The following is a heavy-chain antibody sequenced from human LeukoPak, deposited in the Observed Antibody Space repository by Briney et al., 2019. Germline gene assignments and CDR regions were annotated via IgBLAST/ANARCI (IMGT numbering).Heavy chain of an antibody. D-gene: IGHD5-18*01. J-gene: IGHJ4*02. CDR3: ARHTGTWIQLWTYFDY. CDR1: GGSISSYY. CDR2: IYYSGST. V-gene: IGHV4-59*08. Sequence: SETLSLTCTVSGGSISSYYWSWIRQPPGKGPEWIGYIYYSGSTNYNPSLKSRVTISVDTSKNQFSLKLSSVTAADTAVYYCARHTGTWIQLWTYFDYWGRGTLVTVSS.